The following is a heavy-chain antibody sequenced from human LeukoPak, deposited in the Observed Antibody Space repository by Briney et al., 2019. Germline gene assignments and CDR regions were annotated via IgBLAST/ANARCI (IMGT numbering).Heavy chain of an antibody. CDR1: GYTFTSYG. CDR2: TRAYNGNT. D-gene: IGHD2-21*01. J-gene: IGHJ4*02. CDR3: ARDRVAVSATPIFDD. V-gene: IGHV1-18*01. Sequence: ASVKVSCQASGYTFTSYGISWVRQAPEHGLEWMGWTRAYNGNTNYAQKLQGRVTMTTDTSTSTAYMELRSLRSGNTAVDYCARDRVAVSATPIFDDCCQGTLVTVSS.